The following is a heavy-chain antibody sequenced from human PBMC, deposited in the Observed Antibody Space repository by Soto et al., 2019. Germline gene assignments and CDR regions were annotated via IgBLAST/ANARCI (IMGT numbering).Heavy chain of an antibody. Sequence: PSETLSLTCTVSGGSVSSNSYSWGWIRRSPGKGLEWIGTIYSSENTYYNPSLLSRVTISVDTSKNEFSLRLSSVTAADTAVYYCARHQSHSSSYVDPWGQGTLVTVSS. V-gene: IGHV4-39*01. D-gene: IGHD6-13*01. CDR1: GGSVSSNSYS. J-gene: IGHJ5*02. CDR3: ARHQSHSSSYVDP. CDR2: IYSSENT.